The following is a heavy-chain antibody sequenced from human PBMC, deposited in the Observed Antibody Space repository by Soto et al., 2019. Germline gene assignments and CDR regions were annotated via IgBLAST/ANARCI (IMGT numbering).Heavy chain of an antibody. CDR3: ARAAGLMTRGFHGMDV. J-gene: IGHJ6*02. D-gene: IGHD3-10*01. CDR1: GFAFSSYE. CDR2: ISSTASTI. V-gene: IGHV3-48*03. Sequence: EVQLVESGGGLVQPGGSLRLSCAASGFAFSSYEMNWVRQSPGKGLEWLSYISSTASTIHYADSVKGRFTISRDNANNSVYLQMNSLTADDSAVYYCARAAGLMTRGFHGMDVWGQGTTVTVSS.